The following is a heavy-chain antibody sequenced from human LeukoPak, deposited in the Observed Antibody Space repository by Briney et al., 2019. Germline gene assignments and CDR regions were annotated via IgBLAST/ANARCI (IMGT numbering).Heavy chain of an antibody. D-gene: IGHD2-15*01. J-gene: IGHJ4*01. CDR2: IKQDGSEK. CDR3: AREDQPRGTFDY. CDR1: GFTFSNYW. Sequence: GGSLRLSCAASGFTFSNYWMTWARQAPGKGLEWVANIKQDGSEKYYVDSVNGRFTISRDNAKNSLYLQMNSLRAEDTALYYCAREDQPRGTFDYWGHGSLVTVSS. V-gene: IGHV3-7*05.